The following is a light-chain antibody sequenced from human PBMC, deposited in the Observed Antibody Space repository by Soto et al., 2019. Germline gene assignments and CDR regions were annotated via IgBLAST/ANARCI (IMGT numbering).Light chain of an antibody. Sequence: DIQMTQSPSALSASVGDRVTITCRASQSIGGWLAWYQQKAGKAPKVLIYATSTLQSGVPSRFSGSGSGTQFTFTISSLQPDDSATYYCQQYNTWWTFGQGTKVEIK. CDR2: ATS. V-gene: IGKV1-5*03. J-gene: IGKJ1*01. CDR1: QSIGGW. CDR3: QQYNTWWT.